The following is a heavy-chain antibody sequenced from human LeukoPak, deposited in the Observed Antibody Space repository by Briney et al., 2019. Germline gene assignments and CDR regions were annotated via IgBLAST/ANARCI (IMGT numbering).Heavy chain of an antibody. Sequence: SVKVSCKASGGTFSSYAISWVRQAPGQGLEWMGRIIPILGIANYAQKLQGRVTITADKSTSTAYMELSSLRSEDTAVYYCAPSRVDTAHLGWGQGTLVTVSS. V-gene: IGHV1-69*04. CDR2: IIPILGIA. CDR3: APSRVDTAHLG. CDR1: GGTFSSYA. J-gene: IGHJ4*02. D-gene: IGHD5-18*01.